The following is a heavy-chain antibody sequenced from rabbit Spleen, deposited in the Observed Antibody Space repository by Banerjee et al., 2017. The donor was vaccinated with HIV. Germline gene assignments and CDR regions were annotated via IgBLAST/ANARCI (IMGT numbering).Heavy chain of an antibody. D-gene: IGHD8-1*01. V-gene: IGHV1S40*01. J-gene: IGHJ6*01. Sequence: QSLEESGGDLVKPGASLTLTCTASGFSFSSSDYICWVRQAPGKGLEWISCIAGSSSGFTYSATWAKVRFTCSKTSSTTVTLQMTSLTFADTATYFCARDTGSSFSSYGMDLWGPGTLVTVS. CDR2: IAGSSSGFT. CDR1: GFSFSSSDY. CDR3: ARDTGSSFSSYGMDL.